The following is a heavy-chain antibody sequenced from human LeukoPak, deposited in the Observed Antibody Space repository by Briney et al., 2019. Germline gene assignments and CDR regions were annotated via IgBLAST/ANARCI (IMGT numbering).Heavy chain of an antibody. D-gene: IGHD2-21*02. V-gene: IGHV4-39*07. J-gene: IGHJ4*02. Sequence: SETLSLTCTVSGGSISSSSYYWGRIRQPPGKGLEWIGSIYYSGSTYYNPSLKSRVTISVDTSKNQFSLKLSSVTAADTAVYYCAGGLYCGGDCSYAFDYWGQGTLVTVSS. CDR2: IYYSGST. CDR3: AGGLYCGGDCSYAFDY. CDR1: GGSISSSSYY.